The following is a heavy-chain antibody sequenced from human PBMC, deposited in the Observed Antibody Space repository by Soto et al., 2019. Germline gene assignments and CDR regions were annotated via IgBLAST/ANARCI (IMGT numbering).Heavy chain of an antibody. J-gene: IGHJ6*02. D-gene: IGHD5-18*01. Sequence: PGGSLRLSCAASGLTFSSYAMHWVRQAPGKGLEWVAVISYDGSNKYYADSVKGRFTISRDNSKNTLYLQMNSLRAEDTAVYYCARVDTAMVYYYYGMDVWGQGTTVTVSS. CDR3: ARVDTAMVYYYYGMDV. V-gene: IGHV3-30-3*01. CDR2: ISYDGSNK. CDR1: GLTFSSYA.